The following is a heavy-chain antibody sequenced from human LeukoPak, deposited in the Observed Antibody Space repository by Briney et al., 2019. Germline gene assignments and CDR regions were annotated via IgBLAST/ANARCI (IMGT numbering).Heavy chain of an antibody. Sequence: PGGSLRLSRAISESSFTNYWMHWVRHVPGKGLMWVSCISSDGSKTRYADSVKGRFTISRDNAKNTLFLQMSSLRVEDTALYYCVRAGGASSYMSFDPWGQGILVTVSS. J-gene: IGHJ5*02. CDR1: ESSFTNYW. V-gene: IGHV3-74*01. CDR2: ISSDGSKT. CDR3: VRAGGASSYMSFDP. D-gene: IGHD6-6*01.